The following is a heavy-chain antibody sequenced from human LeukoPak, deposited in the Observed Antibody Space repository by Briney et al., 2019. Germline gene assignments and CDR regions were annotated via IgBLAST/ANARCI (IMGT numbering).Heavy chain of an antibody. J-gene: IGHJ4*02. V-gene: IGHV1-2*02. D-gene: IGHD1-26*01. CDR2: INPNSGGT. CDR1: GYTFTGYY. Sequence: ASVKVSCKASGYTFTGYYIHWVRQAPGQGLEWMGWINPNSGGTNYAQKFQGRVTMTRDTSTSTAYMELRSLRSDDTAVYYCARPKVGATGFDYWGQGTLVTVSS. CDR3: ARPKVGATGFDY.